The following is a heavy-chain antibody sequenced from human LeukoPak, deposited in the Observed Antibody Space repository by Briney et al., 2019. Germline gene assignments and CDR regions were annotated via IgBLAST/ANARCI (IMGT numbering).Heavy chain of an antibody. CDR1: GFTFSSYA. CDR2: IYYSGTT. CDR3: ARHAGNKGSSSLIDY. Sequence: GSLRLSCAASGFTFSSYAMSWVRQPPGKGLEWIAYIYYSGTTNYNPSLKSRVTISLDTSKNQVSLNLRSVTATDTAVYYCARHAGNKGSSSLIDYWGQGTLVTVSS. J-gene: IGHJ4*02. D-gene: IGHD6-6*01. V-gene: IGHV4-59*08.